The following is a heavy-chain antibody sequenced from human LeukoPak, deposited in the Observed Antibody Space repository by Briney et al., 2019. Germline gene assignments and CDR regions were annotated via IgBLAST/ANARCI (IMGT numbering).Heavy chain of an antibody. CDR1: GFTFSSYG. V-gene: IGHV3-23*01. J-gene: IGHJ4*02. Sequence: GGTLRLSCAASGFTFSSYGMSWVRQAPGKGLEWVSGISGSDGSTYYADSVKGRFTISRENSKNTLYLQMNSLRAEDTAVYYCARYDYCDSRARTDYWGQGTLVTVSS. D-gene: IGHD3-22*01. CDR2: ISGSDGST. CDR3: ARYDYCDSRARTDY.